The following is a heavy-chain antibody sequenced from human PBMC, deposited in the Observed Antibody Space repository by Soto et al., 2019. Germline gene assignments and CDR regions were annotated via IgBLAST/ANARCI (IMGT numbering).Heavy chain of an antibody. V-gene: IGHV5-10-1*01. CDR2: IDPSDSYT. CDR1: GCSFTSYW. Sequence: GDSLKISYKGSGCSFTSYWISWVRQMPGKGLEWMGRIDPSDSYTNYSPSFQGHVTISAEKYISTAYLQWSSLKASDTAMYYCARHTVYTAMVGYWGQGTLVTVSS. J-gene: IGHJ4*02. D-gene: IGHD5-18*01. CDR3: ARHTVYTAMVGY.